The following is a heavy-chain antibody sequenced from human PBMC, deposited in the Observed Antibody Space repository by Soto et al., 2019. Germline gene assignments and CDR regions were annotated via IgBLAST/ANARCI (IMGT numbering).Heavy chain of an antibody. D-gene: IGHD6-19*01. J-gene: IGHJ6*02. CDR1: GFTFSSYW. Sequence: GGSLRLSCAASGFTFSSYWMSWVRQAPGKGLEWVADINGSGGRTYYADSVKGRFTISRDNSKNTLYLQMNSLRAEDTAVYYCAKAGSVAGNYYYYGMDVWGQGTTVTVSS. V-gene: IGHV3-23*01. CDR2: INGSGGRT. CDR3: AKAGSVAGNYYYYGMDV.